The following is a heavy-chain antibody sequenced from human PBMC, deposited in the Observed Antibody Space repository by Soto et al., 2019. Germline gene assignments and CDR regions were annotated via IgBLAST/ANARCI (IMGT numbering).Heavy chain of an antibody. J-gene: IGHJ4*02. CDR2: IYYSGST. CDR3: ARHDGDYALYIDY. Sequence: SETLSLTCTVSGGSISSSSYYWGWIRQPPGKGLEWIGSIYYSGSTYYNPSLKSRVTISVDTSKNQFSLKLSSVTAADTAVYYCARHDGDYALYIDYWGQGTLVTVSS. CDR1: GGSISSSSYY. D-gene: IGHD4-17*01. V-gene: IGHV4-39*01.